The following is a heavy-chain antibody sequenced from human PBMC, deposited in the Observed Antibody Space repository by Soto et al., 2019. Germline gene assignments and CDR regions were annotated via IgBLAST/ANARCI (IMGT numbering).Heavy chain of an antibody. CDR2: IYYSGST. J-gene: IGHJ6*03. V-gene: IGHV4-39*01. D-gene: IGHD2-2*01. CDR3: ARSLGYCSSTSCYLNCYYYMDV. Sequence: SETLSLTCTVSGGSISSSSYYWGWIRQPPGKGLEWIGSIYYSGSTYYNPSLKSRVTISVDTSKNQFSLKLSSVTAADTAVYYCARSLGYCSSTSCYLNCYYYMDVWGKGTTVTVSS. CDR1: GGSISSSSYY.